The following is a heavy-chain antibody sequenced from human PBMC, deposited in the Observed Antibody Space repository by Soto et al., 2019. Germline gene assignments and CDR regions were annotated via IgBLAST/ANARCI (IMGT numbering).Heavy chain of an antibody. Sequence: GGSLRLFCEVSGFTFSDYYISWIRQAPGKGLEWISYSSNSGTFSRYADSVKGRFSISRDNTKNLLYLQMNSLRAEDTAVYYCARSGDNYNRLDYWGQGTPVTVS. CDR3: ARSGDNYNRLDY. D-gene: IGHD1-1*01. V-gene: IGHV3-11*06. J-gene: IGHJ4*02. CDR1: GFTFSDYY. CDR2: SSNSGTFS.